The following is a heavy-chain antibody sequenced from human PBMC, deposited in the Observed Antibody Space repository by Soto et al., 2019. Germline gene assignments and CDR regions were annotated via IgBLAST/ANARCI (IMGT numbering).Heavy chain of an antibody. Sequence: QVQLVQSGAEVKKPGSSVTVSCKASGCTFSSYTISLVRQAPGQGLEWMVGIIPIFGTANYAQKFQGRVTITADESTSTAYMELSSLRSEDTAVYYCARGNHRWLQLWYFDLWGRGTLVTVSS. CDR1: GCTFSSYT. CDR2: IIPIFGTA. CDR3: ARGNHRWLQLWYFDL. D-gene: IGHD5-12*01. J-gene: IGHJ2*01. V-gene: IGHV1-69*12.